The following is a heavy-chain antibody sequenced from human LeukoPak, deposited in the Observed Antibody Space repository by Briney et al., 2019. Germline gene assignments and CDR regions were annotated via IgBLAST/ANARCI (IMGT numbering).Heavy chain of an antibody. D-gene: IGHD3-9*01. V-gene: IGHV3-30-3*01. CDR2: ISYDGSNK. Sequence: GGSLRLSCAASGFTFSSYAMHWVRQAPGKGLEWVAVISYDGSNKYYADSVKGRFTIPRDNSKNTLYLQMNSLRAEDTAVYYCARSSPSPDYDILTGYSDYWGQGTLVTVSS. CDR3: ARSSPSPDYDILTGYSDY. J-gene: IGHJ4*02. CDR1: GFTFSSYA.